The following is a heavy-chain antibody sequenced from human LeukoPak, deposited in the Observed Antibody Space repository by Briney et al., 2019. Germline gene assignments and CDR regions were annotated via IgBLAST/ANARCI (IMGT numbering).Heavy chain of an antibody. V-gene: IGHV3-53*01. J-gene: IGHJ4*02. CDR3: ARGPDCSVYCLDY. D-gene: IGHD3-22*01. CDR2: LYSGGST. CDR1: GFRVGSKY. Sequence: GGSLRLSCAASGFRVGSKYMSWVRQAPGKGLEWVSVLYSGGSTSYADSVKGRFTISRDTSKNTLYLQMNSLRAEDTAVYSCARGPDCSVYCLDYWGQGTLVTVPS.